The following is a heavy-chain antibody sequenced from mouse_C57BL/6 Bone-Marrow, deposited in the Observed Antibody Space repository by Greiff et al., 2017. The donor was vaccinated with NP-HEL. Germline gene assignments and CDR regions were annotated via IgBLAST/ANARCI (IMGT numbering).Heavy chain of an antibody. CDR2: ISRGSSTI. CDR1: GFTFSDYG. J-gene: IGHJ2*01. CDR3: ARPYGRSQYFDY. V-gene: IGHV5-17*01. D-gene: IGHD1-1*01. Sequence: EVQLVESGGGLVKPGGSLKLSCAASGFTFSDYGMHWVRQAPEKGLEWVAYISRGSSTIYYADTVKGRFTISRDNAKNTLFMQMTSLRSEDTAMDYCARPYGRSQYFDYWGQGTTLTVSS.